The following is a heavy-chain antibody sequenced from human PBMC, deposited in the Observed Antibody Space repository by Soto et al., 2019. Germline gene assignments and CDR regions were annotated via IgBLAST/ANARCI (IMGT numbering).Heavy chain of an antibody. J-gene: IGHJ4*02. V-gene: IGHV4-59*01. D-gene: IGHD6-19*01. CDR3: ARGIAVAGNFDY. CDR2: IYYSGST. CDR1: GGPISSYY. Sequence: SETLSLTCTVSGGPISSYYWSWIRQPPGKGLEWIGYIYYSGSTNYNPSLKSRVTISVDTSKNQFSLKLSSVTAADTAVYYCARGIAVAGNFDYWGQGTLVTVSS.